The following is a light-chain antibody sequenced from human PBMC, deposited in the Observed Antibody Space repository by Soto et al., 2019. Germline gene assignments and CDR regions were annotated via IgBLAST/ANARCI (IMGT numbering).Light chain of an antibody. V-gene: IGKV1-5*01. CDR1: QSISTW. CDR2: DAS. J-gene: IGKJ5*01. CDR3: QQANSFPFT. Sequence: DIQMTQSPSAPSASVGDRVTSSSRASQSISTWLAWYQQKPGKAPKLLIYDASSLESGVPSRFGGGGSGTEFTLTISSLQPEDFATYYCQQANSFPFTFGQGTRLEIK.